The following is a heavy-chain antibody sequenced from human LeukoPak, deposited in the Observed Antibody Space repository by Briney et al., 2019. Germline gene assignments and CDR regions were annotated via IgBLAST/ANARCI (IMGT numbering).Heavy chain of an antibody. D-gene: IGHD2-2*02. CDR3: ARAKKEYCSSTSCYKNDY. Sequence: EASVKVSCKASGGTFSSYAISWVRQAPGQGLEWMGGIIPIFGTANYAQKFQGRVTITADESTSTAYMELSSLRSEDTAVYYCARAKKEYCSSTSCYKNDYWRQGTLVTDSS. CDR1: GGTFSSYA. CDR2: IIPIFGTA. V-gene: IGHV1-69*01. J-gene: IGHJ4*02.